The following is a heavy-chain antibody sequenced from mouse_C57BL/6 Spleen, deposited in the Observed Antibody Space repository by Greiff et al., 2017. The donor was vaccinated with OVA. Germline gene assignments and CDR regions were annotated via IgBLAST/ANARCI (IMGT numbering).Heavy chain of an antibody. D-gene: IGHD4-1*01. J-gene: IGHJ2*01. Sequence: QVHVKQPGAELVKPGASVKMSCKASGYTFTSYWITWVKQRPGQGLEWIGDIYPGSGSTNYNEKFKSKATLTVDTSSSTAYMQLSSLTSEDSAVYYCARWKTGTCLDYWGQGTTLTVSS. CDR2: IYPGSGST. CDR1: GYTFTSYW. V-gene: IGHV1-55*01. CDR3: ARWKTGTCLDY.